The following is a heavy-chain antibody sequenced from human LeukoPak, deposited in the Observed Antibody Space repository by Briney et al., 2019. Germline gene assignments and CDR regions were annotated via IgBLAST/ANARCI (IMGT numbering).Heavy chain of an antibody. CDR1: GFTFSSYA. CDR3: ARLSSFAFDI. CDR2: ISYDGSNK. V-gene: IGHV3-30-3*01. D-gene: IGHD3-16*02. Sequence: PGGSLRLSCAASGFTFSSYAMHWVRQAPGEGLEWVAVISYDGSNKYYADSVKGRFTISRDNSKNTLYLQMNSLRAEDTAVYYCARLSSFAFDIWGQGTMVTVSS. J-gene: IGHJ3*02.